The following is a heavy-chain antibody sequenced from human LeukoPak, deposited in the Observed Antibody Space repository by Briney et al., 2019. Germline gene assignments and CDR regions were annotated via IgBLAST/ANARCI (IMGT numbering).Heavy chain of an antibody. D-gene: IGHD3-3*01. V-gene: IGHV3-23*01. Sequence: GGSLRLSCAASGFTFSSYAMSWVRQAPGKGLEWVSAISGSGGSTYYADSMKGRFTISRDNSKNTLYLQMNSLRAEDTAVYYCAKSRYYDFWRSDYWGQGTLVTVSS. CDR3: AKSRYYDFWRSDY. J-gene: IGHJ4*02. CDR1: GFTFSSYA. CDR2: ISGSGGST.